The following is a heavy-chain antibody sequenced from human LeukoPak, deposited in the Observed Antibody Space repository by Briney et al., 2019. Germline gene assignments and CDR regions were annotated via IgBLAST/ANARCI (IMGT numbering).Heavy chain of an antibody. CDR1: GFTFSSYW. Sequence: GGSLRLSCAASGFTFSSYWMSWVRQAPGKGLEWVANIKQDGSEKYYVDSVKGRFTISRDNAKNSLYLQMNSLRAEDTAVYYCARDSVLLWSGVPYMDVWGKGTTVTVSS. J-gene: IGHJ6*03. V-gene: IGHV3-7*01. CDR3: ARDSVLLWSGVPYMDV. CDR2: IKQDGSEK. D-gene: IGHD3-10*01.